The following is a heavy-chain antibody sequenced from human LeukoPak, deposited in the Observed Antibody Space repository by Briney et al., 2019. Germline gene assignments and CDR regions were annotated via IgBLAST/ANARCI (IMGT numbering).Heavy chain of an antibody. CDR2: IWFDAINK. CDR1: GFTVSSNY. V-gene: IGHV3-33*08. Sequence: GGSLRLSCAASGFTVSSNYMSWVRQAPGKGLEWVAVIWFDAINKYYADSVKGRFTISRDNSNNMLYLQMDSLRAEDTAVYYCARDLSPDTAAGKYYFDFWGQGTLVTVSS. CDR3: ARDLSPDTAAGKYYFDF. J-gene: IGHJ4*02. D-gene: IGHD6-13*01.